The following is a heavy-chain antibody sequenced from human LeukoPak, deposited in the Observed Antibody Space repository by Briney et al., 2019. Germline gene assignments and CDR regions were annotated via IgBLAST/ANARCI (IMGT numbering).Heavy chain of an antibody. CDR2: IYYSGST. D-gene: IGHD3-9*01. CDR1: GGSISSYY. J-gene: IGHJ4*02. CDR3: ARDPGLRYFDWSIDY. V-gene: IGHV4-59*12. Sequence: SETLSLTCTVSGGSISSYYWSWIRQPPGKGLEWIGYIYYSGSTNYNPSLKSRVTISVDTSKNQFSLKLSSVTAADTAVYYCARDPGLRYFDWSIDYWGQGTLVTVSS.